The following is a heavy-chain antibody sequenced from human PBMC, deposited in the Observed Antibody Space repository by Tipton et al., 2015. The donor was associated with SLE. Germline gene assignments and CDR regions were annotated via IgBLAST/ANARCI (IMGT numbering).Heavy chain of an antibody. CDR3: ARDNVDFMNGGGYNGMDV. CDR2: TYNNDRT. CDR1: GVSIRRHY. D-gene: IGHD4-23*01. Sequence: TLSLTCTVSGVSIRRHYWSWIRLSPGKGLEWIVYTYNNDRTKYNPSLESRVTISIDTSKNQFSLKLSSVTAADTAVYYCARDNVDFMNGGGYNGMDVWGQGTTVTVSS. V-gene: IGHV4-59*11. J-gene: IGHJ6*02.